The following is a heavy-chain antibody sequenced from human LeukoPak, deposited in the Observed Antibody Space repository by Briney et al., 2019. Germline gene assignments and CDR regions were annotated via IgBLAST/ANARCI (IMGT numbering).Heavy chain of an antibody. J-gene: IGHJ4*02. V-gene: IGHV1-2*02. CDR1: GYTFTGYY. Sequence: ASVKVSCKASGYTFTGYYMHWVRQAPGQGLEWMGWINPNSGGTNYAQKFQGRVTMTRDTSISTAYMELSRLRSDGTAVYYCASLLGYCSGGSCSPYYFDYWGQGTLVTVSS. CDR3: ASLLGYCSGGSCSPYYFDY. D-gene: IGHD2-15*01. CDR2: INPNSGGT.